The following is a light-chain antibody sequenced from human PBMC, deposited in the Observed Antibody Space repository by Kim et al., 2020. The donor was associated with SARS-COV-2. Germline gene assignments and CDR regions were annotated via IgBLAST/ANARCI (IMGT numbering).Light chain of an antibody. CDR3: QQLDSYPRVT. CDR2: AAS. J-gene: IGKJ5*01. CDR1: QGIRDY. V-gene: IGKV1-9*01. Sequence: SVGDRVTITCRASQGIRDYLAWYQQKPGKAPRLRIYAASTLQSGVPSRFSGSGSGTEFSLTISSLQPEDFATYYCQQLDSYPRVTFGLGTRLEIK.